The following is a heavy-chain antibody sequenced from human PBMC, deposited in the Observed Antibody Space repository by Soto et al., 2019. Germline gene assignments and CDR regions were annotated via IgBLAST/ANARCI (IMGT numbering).Heavy chain of an antibody. CDR2: ISYDGSNK. Sequence: QVQLVESGGGVVQPGRSLRLSCAASGFTFSSYGMYWVRQAPGKGLEWVAVISYDGSNKYYADSVKGRFTISRDNSKNTLYLQMNSLRADDTAVYYCAKGTGISIWQHLPPDYWGQGTLVTVSS. CDR1: GFTFSSYG. CDR3: AKGTGISIWQHLPPDY. V-gene: IGHV3-30*18. J-gene: IGHJ4*02. D-gene: IGHD6-13*01.